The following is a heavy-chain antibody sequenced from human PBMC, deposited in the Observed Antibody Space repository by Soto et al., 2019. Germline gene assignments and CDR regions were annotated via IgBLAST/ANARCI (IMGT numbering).Heavy chain of an antibody. D-gene: IGHD2-2*02. CDR2: IIPMFGKA. CDR3: ARGYRDGYYYAMDV. V-gene: IGHV1-69*01. J-gene: IGHJ6*02. Sequence: QVLLVQAGAEVKKPGSSVKVSCNASGGTFSSYAINGVRQAPGQGLEWMGGIIPMFGKANYEQNFQGRVTITADESTITAYMELSSLTSDDAAVYYCARGYRDGYYYAMDVWGQGTTVTVSS. CDR1: GGTFSSYA.